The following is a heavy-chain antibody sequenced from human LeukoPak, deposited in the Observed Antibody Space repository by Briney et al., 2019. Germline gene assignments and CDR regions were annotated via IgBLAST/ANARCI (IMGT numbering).Heavy chain of an antibody. Sequence: SATLSLTCPVSGVSISSYYSSWIRQPPGKGLEWIGYISTSGSTDYSPSLKSRVTISVDRSKNQCSLNLSSVTAADTAVYYCAGHDEGSGWYRSYIDLWGRGTLVIVSS. CDR1: GVSISSYY. D-gene: IGHD6-19*01. V-gene: IGHV4-4*09. CDR2: ISTSGST. CDR3: AGHDEGSGWYRSYIDL. J-gene: IGHJ2*01.